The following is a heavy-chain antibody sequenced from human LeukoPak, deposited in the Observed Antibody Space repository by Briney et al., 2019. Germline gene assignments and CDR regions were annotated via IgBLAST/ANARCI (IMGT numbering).Heavy chain of an antibody. CDR2: INPSGGST. CDR3: ARERYCSGGSCYYYGMDV. J-gene: IGHJ6*02. V-gene: IGHV1-46*01. Sequence: ASVKVSCKASGYTFITYGINWVRQAPGQGLEWMGIINPSGGSTSYAQKFQGRVTMTRDTSTSTVYMELSSLRSEDTAVYYCARERYCSGGSCYYYGMDVWGQGTTVTVSS. D-gene: IGHD2-15*01. CDR1: GYTFITYG.